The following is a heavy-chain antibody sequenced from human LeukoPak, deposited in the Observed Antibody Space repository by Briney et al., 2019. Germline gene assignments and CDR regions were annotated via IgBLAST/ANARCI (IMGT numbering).Heavy chain of an antibody. CDR3: AREMEDCSSTSCHDY. V-gene: IGHV3-21*01. J-gene: IGHJ4*02. Sequence: GGSLRLSCAASGFTFSSYSMNWVRQAPGKGLEWVSSISSSSSYIYYADSVKGRFTISRDNAKNSLYLEMYSLRAEDTAVYYCAREMEDCSSTSCHDYWGQGTLVTVSS. D-gene: IGHD2-2*01. CDR1: GFTFSSYS. CDR2: ISSSSSYI.